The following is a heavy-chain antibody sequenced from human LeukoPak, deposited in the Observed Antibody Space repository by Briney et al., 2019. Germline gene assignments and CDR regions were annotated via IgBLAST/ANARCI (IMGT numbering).Heavy chain of an antibody. V-gene: IGHV1-18*01. CDR3: ARGVYYDSSGPFDY. CDR1: GYTCTSYG. Sequence: ASVKVSCKASGYTCTSYGISWVRQAPGQGLEWMGWISAYNGNTNYAQKLQGRVTMTTDTSISTAYMELSRLRSDDTAVYYCARGVYYDSSGPFDYWGQGTLVTVSS. CDR2: ISAYNGNT. J-gene: IGHJ4*02. D-gene: IGHD3-22*01.